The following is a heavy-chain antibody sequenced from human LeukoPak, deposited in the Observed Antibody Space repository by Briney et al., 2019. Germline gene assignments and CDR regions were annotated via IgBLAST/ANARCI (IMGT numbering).Heavy chain of an antibody. J-gene: IGHJ6*03. CDR1: GGSISSSSYY. V-gene: IGHV4-39*07. D-gene: IGHD2-2*01. Sequence: SETLSLTCTVSGGSISSSSYYWGWIRQPPGKGLEWIGSIYYSGSTYYNPSLKSRVTISVDTSKNQFSLKLSSVTAADTAVYYCARGPALRVGRGYYYMDVWGKGTTVTISS. CDR3: ARGPALRVGRGYYYMDV. CDR2: IYYSGST.